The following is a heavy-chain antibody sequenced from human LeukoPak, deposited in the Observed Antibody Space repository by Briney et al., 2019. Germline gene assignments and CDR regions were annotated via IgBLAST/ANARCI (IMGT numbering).Heavy chain of an antibody. CDR3: ARDLIGGNRYCSSTSCYKD. Sequence: GGSMRLSCAASGFTFSSYSMNWVRQAPGKGLEWVSSISSSSSYIYYADSVKGRFTISRDNAKNSLYLQMNSLRAEDTAVYYCARDLIGGNRYCSSTSCYKDWGQGTLVTVSS. J-gene: IGHJ4*02. D-gene: IGHD2-2*02. CDR1: GFTFSSYS. CDR2: ISSSSSYI. V-gene: IGHV3-21*01.